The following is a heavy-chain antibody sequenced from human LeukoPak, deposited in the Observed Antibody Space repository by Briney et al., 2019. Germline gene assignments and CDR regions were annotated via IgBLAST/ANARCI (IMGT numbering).Heavy chain of an antibody. V-gene: IGHV1-2*02. J-gene: IGHJ4*02. Sequence: ASVTVSCTASGGTFSSYAISWVRQAPGQGLEWMGWINLNNGGTRYAQNLQGRVTLTRDTSISTAYMELSRLRSDDTAMYYCAKDSMLGSPEYYLDYWGQGTLVMVSS. CDR2: INLNNGGT. CDR1: GGTFSSYA. D-gene: IGHD1-26*01. CDR3: AKDSMLGSPEYYLDY.